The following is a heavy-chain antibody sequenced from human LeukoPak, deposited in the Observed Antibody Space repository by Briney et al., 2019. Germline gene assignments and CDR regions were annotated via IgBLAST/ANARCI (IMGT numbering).Heavy chain of an antibody. CDR2: VWSDGSNR. D-gene: IGHD1-14*01. J-gene: IGHJ4*02. CDR3: AKSNTESQTTVGN. Sequence: GGSLRLSCAASGFTFNTYGMHWVRQAPGKGLEWIAVVWSDGSNRFYADSVEGRFTISRDNSKNTLYLQMNSLRAEDTAVYYCAKSNTESQTTVGNWGQGTLVTVSS. V-gene: IGHV3-33*06. CDR1: GFTFNTYG.